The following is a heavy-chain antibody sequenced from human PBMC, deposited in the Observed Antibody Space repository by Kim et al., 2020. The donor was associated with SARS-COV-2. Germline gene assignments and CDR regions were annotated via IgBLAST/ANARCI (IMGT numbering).Heavy chain of an antibody. CDR3: ARGLRQYSNYEEGDY. CDR1: GGSFSGYY. Sequence: SETLSLTCAVYGGSFSGYYWSWIRQPPGKGLEWIGEINHSGSTNYNPSLKSRVTISVDTSKNQFSLKLSSVTAADTAVYYCARGLRQYSNYEEGDYWGQGTLVTVSS. D-gene: IGHD4-4*01. J-gene: IGHJ4*02. V-gene: IGHV4-34*01. CDR2: INHSGST.